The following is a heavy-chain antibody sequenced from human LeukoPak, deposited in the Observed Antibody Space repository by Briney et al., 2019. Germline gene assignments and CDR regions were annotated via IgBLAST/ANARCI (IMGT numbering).Heavy chain of an antibody. J-gene: IGHJ4*02. V-gene: IGHV6-1*01. CDR2: TYYRSKWYH. Sequence: SQTLSLTCAISGDSVSSNSAAWNWIRQSPSRGLEWLGRTYYRSKWYHEYALSVTSRITINTDTSKNQFSLHLDSVTPEDTALYCCAGGYSISFWGQGTLVTVSS. CDR3: AGGYSISF. CDR1: GDSVSSNSAA. D-gene: IGHD3-3*02.